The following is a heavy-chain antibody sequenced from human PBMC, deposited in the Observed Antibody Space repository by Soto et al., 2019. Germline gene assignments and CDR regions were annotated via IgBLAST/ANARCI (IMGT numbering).Heavy chain of an antibody. CDR1: EFTFSSYG. V-gene: IGHV3-30*18. D-gene: IGHD6-19*01. CDR3: AKGMEQWMVRHGFDL. Sequence: GGSLRLSCAAPEFTFSSYGIHWVRQAPGKGLEWVAAISYDGTNDYYADSVKGRFTISRDNSKNTLYLQMNSLRAEDTAVYYCAKGMEQWMVRHGFDLWGQGTMVTVSS. J-gene: IGHJ3*01. CDR2: ISYDGTND.